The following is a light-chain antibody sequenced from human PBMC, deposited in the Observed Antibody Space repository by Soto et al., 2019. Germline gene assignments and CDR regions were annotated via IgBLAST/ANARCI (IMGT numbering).Light chain of an antibody. Sequence: DIVMTQSPDSLAVSLGERATINCKSSQSLLYSSNNKNYLAWFQQKPGQPPNLLIYWASIRESGVPDRFSGRESVTVFFLSLSSLQDEDVAVYCCQPYYGTPFPFGPGTKVDIK. J-gene: IGKJ3*01. V-gene: IGKV4-1*01. CDR2: WAS. CDR1: QSLLYSSNNKNY. CDR3: QPYYGTPFP.